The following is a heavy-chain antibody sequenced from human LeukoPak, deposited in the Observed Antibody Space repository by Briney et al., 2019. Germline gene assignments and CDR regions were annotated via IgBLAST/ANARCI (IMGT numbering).Heavy chain of an antibody. D-gene: IGHD3-22*01. V-gene: IGHV4-59*01. CDR3: ARSADSSGHQPYYYYYYMDV. CDR2: IYYSGST. J-gene: IGHJ6*03. CDR1: GGSIRSNY. Sequence: SETLSLTCTVSGGSIRSNYWSWTRQPPGKGLEWIGYIYYSGSTNYNPSLKSRVTISVDTSKNQFSLKLSSVTAADTAVYYCARSADSSGHQPYYYYYYMDVWGKGTTVTVSS.